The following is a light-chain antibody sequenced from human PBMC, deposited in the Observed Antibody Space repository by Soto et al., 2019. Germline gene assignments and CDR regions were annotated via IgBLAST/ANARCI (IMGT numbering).Light chain of an antibody. CDR3: QQYGVHPYT. J-gene: IGKJ2*01. Sequence: DIQMTQSPSTLSASVGDRVTITCRASQSITQWLAWYRQKPGKAPNLLIYKASNLQTGVPSRFSGSGSGTEFTLTISSLQPDDFATYYCQQYGVHPYTFGQGTTLEI. CDR2: KAS. CDR1: QSITQW. V-gene: IGKV1-5*03.